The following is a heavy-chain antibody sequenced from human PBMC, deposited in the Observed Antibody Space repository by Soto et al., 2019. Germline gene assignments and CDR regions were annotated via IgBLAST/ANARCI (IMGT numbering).Heavy chain of an antibody. D-gene: IGHD1-26*01. CDR1: GYTFTSYG. Sequence: GASVKVSCKASGYTFTSYGISWVRQAPGQGLEWMGWISGYNGNTNYAQKLQGRVTMTTDTSTSTAYMELRSLRSDDTAVYYCARDTGIVGAKDPFLPWGQGTLVTVSS. J-gene: IGHJ5*02. CDR2: ISGYNGNT. CDR3: ARDTGIVGAKDPFLP. V-gene: IGHV1-18*01.